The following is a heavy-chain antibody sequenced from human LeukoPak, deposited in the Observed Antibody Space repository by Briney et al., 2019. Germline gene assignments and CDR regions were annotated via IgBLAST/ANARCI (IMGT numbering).Heavy chain of an antibody. CDR2: IKGDERST. CDR3: AKDSRVWDYYGSHGMDV. V-gene: IGHV3-74*01. J-gene: IGHJ6*02. CDR1: GFTFSSYW. D-gene: IGHD3-10*01. Sequence: PGGSLRLSCAASGFTFSSYWLHWVRQAPGKGLVWVSRIKGDERSTNYADSVKGRFTISRDNAKNTLYLQMNSLRAEDTAVYYCAKDSRVWDYYGSHGMDVWGQGTTVTVSS.